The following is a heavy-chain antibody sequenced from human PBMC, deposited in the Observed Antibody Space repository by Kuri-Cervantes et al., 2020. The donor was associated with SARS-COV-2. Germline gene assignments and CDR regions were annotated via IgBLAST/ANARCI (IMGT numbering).Heavy chain of an antibody. CDR2: ISYDGSNK. Sequence: GGSLRLSCAVSGGSISSSNWWSWVRQPPGKGLEWMAVISYDGSNKYYADSVKGRFTISRDNSKNTLYLQMNSLRAEDTAVYYCARDPDLDWELPAYDAFDIWGQGTRVTVSS. J-gene: IGHJ3*02. V-gene: IGHV3-30*03. CDR3: ARDPDLDWELPAYDAFDI. D-gene: IGHD1-26*01. CDR1: GGSISSSNW.